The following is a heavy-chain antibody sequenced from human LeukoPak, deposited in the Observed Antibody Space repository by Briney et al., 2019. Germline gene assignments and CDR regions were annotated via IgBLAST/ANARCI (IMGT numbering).Heavy chain of an antibody. CDR3: ARLGPLWLGAFDI. D-gene: IGHD3-10*01. J-gene: IGHJ3*02. CDR2: IYYSGST. Sequence: SEILSLTCTVSGGSISSSSYYWGWIRQPPGKGLEWIGSIYYSGSTYYNPSLKSRVTISVDTYKNQFSLKLSSVTAADTAAYCCARLGPLWLGAFDIWGQGTMVTVSS. V-gene: IGHV4-39*01. CDR1: GGSISSSSYY.